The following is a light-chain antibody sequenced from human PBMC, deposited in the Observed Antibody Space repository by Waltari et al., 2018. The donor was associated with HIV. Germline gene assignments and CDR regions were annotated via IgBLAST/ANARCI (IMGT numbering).Light chain of an antibody. V-gene: IGKV3-15*01. CDR1: QSVSSN. CDR3: QQYYNWPYT. J-gene: IGKJ2*01. CDR2: GAS. Sequence: EIVMTQSPATLSVSPGERATLSCRASQSVSSNLAWYQQKPGQAPRLLIYGASTRATGIPARFSGSGSGTEFTLTLSSLQSEDFAVYFCQQYYNWPYTFGRGTKLEIK.